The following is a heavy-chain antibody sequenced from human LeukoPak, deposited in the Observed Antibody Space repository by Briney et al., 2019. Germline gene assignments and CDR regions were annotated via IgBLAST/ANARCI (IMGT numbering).Heavy chain of an antibody. J-gene: IGHJ4*02. CDR2: IIPIFGTA. V-gene: IGHV1-69*13. Sequence: ASVKVSCKASGGTFSSYAISWVRQAPGQGLEWMGGIIPIFGTANYAQKFQGRVTITADESTSTAYMELSSLRSEDTAVYYCARERVGSYLFDYWGQGALVTVSS. CDR1: GGTFSSYA. CDR3: ARERVGSYLFDY. D-gene: IGHD1-26*01.